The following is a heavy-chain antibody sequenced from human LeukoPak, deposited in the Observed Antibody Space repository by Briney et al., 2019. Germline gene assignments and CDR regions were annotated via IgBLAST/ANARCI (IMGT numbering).Heavy chain of an antibody. J-gene: IGHJ4*02. Sequence: GGSLRLSCAASGFTFSDYYMSGIRQAPGKGLEWVSYISSSGSTIYYADSVKGRFTISRDNAKNSLYLQMNSLRAEDTAVYYCARERDILTGYYAYWGQGTLVTVSS. V-gene: IGHV3-11*01. CDR1: GFTFSDYY. CDR3: ARERDILTGYYAY. D-gene: IGHD3-9*01. CDR2: ISSSGSTI.